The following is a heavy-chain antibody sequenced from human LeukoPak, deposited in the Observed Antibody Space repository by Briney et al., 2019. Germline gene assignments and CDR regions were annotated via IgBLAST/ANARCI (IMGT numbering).Heavy chain of an antibody. J-gene: IGHJ4*02. CDR3: ARGPPTYDFWSGYQEYYFDY. CDR2: IYHSGST. Sequence: SETLSLTCNVSGGSITSYYWSWIRQPPGKGLEWIGYIYHSGSTYYNPSLKSRVTISVDRSKNQFSLKLSSVTAADTAVYYCARGPPTYDFWSGYQEYYFDYWGQGTLVTVSS. CDR1: GGSITSYY. D-gene: IGHD3-3*01. V-gene: IGHV4-59*12.